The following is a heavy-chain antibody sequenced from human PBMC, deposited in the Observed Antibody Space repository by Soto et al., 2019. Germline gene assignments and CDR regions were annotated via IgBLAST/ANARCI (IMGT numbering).Heavy chain of an antibody. D-gene: IGHD2-8*01. CDR3: ASGTNGAFFVY. J-gene: IGHJ4*02. V-gene: IGHV3-11*01. Sequence: QVQLVESGGGLVKPGGSLRLSCAASGFTFSNYYMSWIRQAPGKGLEWVSYISSRASTIFYADSVKGRFTISRDNVKNSLYLQMHSLSAEDTAVYYCASGTNGAFFVYWGQGILVAVSS. CDR1: GFTFSNYY. CDR2: ISSRASTI.